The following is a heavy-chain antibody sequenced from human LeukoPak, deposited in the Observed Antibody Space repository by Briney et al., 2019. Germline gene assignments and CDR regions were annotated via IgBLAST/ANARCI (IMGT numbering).Heavy chain of an antibody. Sequence: SVKVSCKASGGTYSSYGITWVRQAPGQGLEWIGRIIPILGLTKYAQKFQGRVTITADTSTSTAYMELRSLRSDDTAVYYCASSYYDSSGYYPLDYWGQGTLVTVSS. CDR1: GGTYSSYG. D-gene: IGHD3-22*01. V-gene: IGHV1-69*04. J-gene: IGHJ4*02. CDR2: IIPILGLT. CDR3: ASSYYDSSGYYPLDY.